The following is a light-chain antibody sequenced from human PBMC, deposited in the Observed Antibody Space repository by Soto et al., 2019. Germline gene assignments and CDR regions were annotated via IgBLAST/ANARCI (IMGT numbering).Light chain of an antibody. V-gene: IGKV3-15*01. J-gene: IGKJ4*01. CDR2: RTS. CDR1: QSICSN. Sequence: EIVMTQSPATLSVSPGEISTLSCRASQSICSNLAWYQQKPVQAPRLLMFRTSSRATGFPARFSGSGSATEFNLTISSLQSEDFGAYYCQQYNNWHRATFGGGTKVDI. CDR3: QQYNNWHRAT.